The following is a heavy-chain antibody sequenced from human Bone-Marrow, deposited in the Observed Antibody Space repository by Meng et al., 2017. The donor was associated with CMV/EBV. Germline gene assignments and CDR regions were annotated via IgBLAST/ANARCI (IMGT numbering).Heavy chain of an antibody. CDR2: ISSSSSYI. V-gene: IGHV3-21*01. J-gene: IGHJ3*02. Sequence: GESLKISCAASGFTFSSYSMNWVRQAPGKGLEWVSSISSSSSYIYYADSVKGRFTISRDNAKNSLYLQMNSLRAEDTAVYYCARDKGGSYRRAFDIWGQGTMVTVSS. D-gene: IGHD1-26*01. CDR3: ARDKGGSYRRAFDI. CDR1: GFTFSSYS.